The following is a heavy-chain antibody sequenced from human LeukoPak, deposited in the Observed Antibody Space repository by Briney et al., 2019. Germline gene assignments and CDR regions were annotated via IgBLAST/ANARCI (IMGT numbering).Heavy chain of an antibody. CDR3: AKERTETTAYFDY. D-gene: IGHD4-17*01. CDR2: ISSSAGTK. Sequence: GGSLRLSCAASGFTFSSYEMNWVRQAPGKGLEWVSYISSSAGTKYYADSVKGRFTISRDNSKNTLYLQMNSLRAEDTAVYHCAKERTETTAYFDYWGQGTLVTVSS. J-gene: IGHJ4*02. CDR1: GFTFSSYE. V-gene: IGHV3-48*03.